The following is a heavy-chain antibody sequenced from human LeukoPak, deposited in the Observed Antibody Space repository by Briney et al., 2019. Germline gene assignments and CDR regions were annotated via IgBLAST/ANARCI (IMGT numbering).Heavy chain of an antibody. V-gene: IGHV3-66*01. CDR1: GFTVSSNY. D-gene: IGHD6-13*01. CDR3: ARDGSAVAAAGTNYYYYMDV. CDR2: IYSGGST. Sequence: GGSLRLSCAASGFTVSSNYMSWVRQAPGKGLEWVSVIYSGGSTYYADSVKGRFTISRDNAKNSLYLQMNSLRAEDTAVYYCARDGSAVAAAGTNYYYYMDVWGKGTTVTISS. J-gene: IGHJ6*03.